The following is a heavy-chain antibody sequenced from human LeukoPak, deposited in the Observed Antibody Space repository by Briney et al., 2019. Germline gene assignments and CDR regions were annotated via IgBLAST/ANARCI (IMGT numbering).Heavy chain of an antibody. D-gene: IGHD6-19*01. V-gene: IGHV1-8*01. CDR2: MNPNSGNT. CDR1: GYTFTSYA. Sequence: GASVKVSCKASGYTFTSYAINWVRQATGQGLEWMGWMNPNSGNTGYAQKFQGRVTMTRNTSISTAYMELSSLRSEDTAVFYCARGGIAVAGTAGDYWGQGTLVTVSS. J-gene: IGHJ4*02. CDR3: ARGGIAVAGTAGDY.